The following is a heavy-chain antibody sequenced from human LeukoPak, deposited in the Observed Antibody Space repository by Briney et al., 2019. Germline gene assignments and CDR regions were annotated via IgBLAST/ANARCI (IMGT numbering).Heavy chain of an antibody. CDR1: GGSISSGGYY. CDR3: ARYSNYVSANDY. J-gene: IGHJ4*02. D-gene: IGHD4-11*01. V-gene: IGHV4-30-2*01. CDR2: IYHSGST. Sequence: PSETLSLTCTVSGGSISSGGYYWSWIRQPPGKGLEWIGYIYHSGSTYYNPSLKSRVTISVDRSKNQFSLKLSSVTAADTAVYYCARYSNYVSANDYWGQGTLVTVSS.